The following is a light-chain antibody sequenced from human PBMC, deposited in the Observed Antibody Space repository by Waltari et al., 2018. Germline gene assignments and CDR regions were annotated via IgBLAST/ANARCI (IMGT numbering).Light chain of an antibody. CDR2: DVT. CDR1: SRYIGCYNF. V-gene: IGLV2-14*03. CDR3: SSYTSNISWV. J-gene: IGLJ3*02. Sequence: QSALAQPASVSGIPGQSISLSCTGTSRYIGCYNFVSCYQQHSGKAPKVILYDVTYRPSGISNRFSGSKSGNTASLTIYGLQAEDEAYYYCSSYTSNISWVFGGGTKLTVL.